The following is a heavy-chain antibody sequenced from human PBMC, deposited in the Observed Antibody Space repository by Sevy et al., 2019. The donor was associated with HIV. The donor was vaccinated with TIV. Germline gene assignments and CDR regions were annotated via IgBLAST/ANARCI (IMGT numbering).Heavy chain of an antibody. D-gene: IGHD3-3*01. Sequence: GGSLRLSCAASGFTFSSYAMHWVRQAPGKGLEWVSYISSSSTIYYADSVKGRFTISRDNAKNSLYLQMNSLRAEDTAVYYCARDLRTSQGGFWSGYADGGWFDPWGQGTLVTVSS. V-gene: IGHV3-48*01. CDR3: ARDLRTSQGGFWSGYADGGWFDP. CDR2: ISSSSTI. J-gene: IGHJ5*02. CDR1: GFTFSSYA.